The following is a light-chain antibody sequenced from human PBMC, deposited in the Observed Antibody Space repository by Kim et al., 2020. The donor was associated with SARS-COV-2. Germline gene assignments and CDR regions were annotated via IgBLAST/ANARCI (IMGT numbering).Light chain of an antibody. Sequence: SVSPGPRATLSCRASQSVSSGLAWYQQKPGQAPRLIIYGGSVRAAGIPARFSGSGSGTELTLTISSLQSEDCAVYYCQQYHSWPYTFGQGTKLEI. CDR3: QQYHSWPYT. CDR2: GGS. V-gene: IGKV3D-15*01. J-gene: IGKJ2*01. CDR1: QSVSSG.